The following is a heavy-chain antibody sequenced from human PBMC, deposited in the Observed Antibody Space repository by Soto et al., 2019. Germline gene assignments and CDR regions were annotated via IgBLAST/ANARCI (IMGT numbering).Heavy chain of an antibody. CDR2: INPNSGGT. Sequence: GASVKVSCKASGYTFTGDYMHGVRQAPGQGLEWMGWINPNSGGTNYAQKFQGRVTMTRDTSISTAYMELSRLRSDDTAVYYCARGLKLSSWFHEDWFDPWGQGTLVTVSS. D-gene: IGHD6-13*01. J-gene: IGHJ5*02. V-gene: IGHV1-2*02. CDR1: GYTFTGDY. CDR3: ARGLKLSSWFHEDWFDP.